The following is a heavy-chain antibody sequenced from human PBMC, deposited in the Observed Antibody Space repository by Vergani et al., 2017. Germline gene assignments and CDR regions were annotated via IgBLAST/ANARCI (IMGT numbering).Heavy chain of an antibody. J-gene: IGHJ4*02. CDR2: IYSGGST. D-gene: IGHD2-15*01. V-gene: IGHV3-66*02. CDR3: ARGLSGCSGGSCYGAFDY. Sequence: EVQLVESGGGLVQPGGSLRLSCAAPGFTVSSNYMSWVRQAPGEGLEWVSVIYSGGSTYYADSVKGRFTISRDNSKNTLYLQMNSLRAEDTAVYYCARGLSGCSGGSCYGAFDYWGQGTLVTVSS. CDR1: GFTVSSNY.